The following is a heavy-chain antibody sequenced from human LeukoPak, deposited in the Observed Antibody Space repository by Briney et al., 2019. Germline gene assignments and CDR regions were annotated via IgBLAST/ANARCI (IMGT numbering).Heavy chain of an antibody. CDR3: ARDRYGDYGDFDY. V-gene: IGHV3-30*04. CDR2: ISYDGSNK. CDR1: GFTFSSYA. J-gene: IGHJ4*02. D-gene: IGHD4-17*01. Sequence: GGSLRLSCAASGFTFSSYAMHWVRQAPGKGLEWVAVISYDGSNKYYADSVKGRFTISRDNSKNTLYLQMNSLRAGDTAVYYCARDRYGDYGDFDYWGQGTLVTVSS.